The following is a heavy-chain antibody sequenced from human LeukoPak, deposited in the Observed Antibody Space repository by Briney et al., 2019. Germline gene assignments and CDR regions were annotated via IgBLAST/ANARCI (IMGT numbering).Heavy chain of an antibody. V-gene: IGHV3-23*01. CDR2: IRGSDGST. CDR3: AKGSRTTMVRGVLITPYYFDY. D-gene: IGHD3-10*01. Sequence: GGSLRLSCAVSGLTFSNYAMNWVRQAPGTGLEWVSTIRGSDGSTFYADSVKGRFTISRDNSKNTLYLQMNSLRGEDTAVYYCAKGSRTTMVRGVLITPYYFDYWGQGTLVTVSS. CDR1: GLTFSNYA. J-gene: IGHJ4*02.